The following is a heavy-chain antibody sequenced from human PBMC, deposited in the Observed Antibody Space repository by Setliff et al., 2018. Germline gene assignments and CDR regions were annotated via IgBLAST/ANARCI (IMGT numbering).Heavy chain of an antibody. J-gene: IGHJ2*01. CDR3: ARGTKTKVINYWYFDV. D-gene: IGHD4-17*01. CDR2: IHHSGST. Sequence: SEPLSPTCAVYGGSFSDYWWSWNRQLPGKGLEWIAEIHHSGSTNFTPSLKSLVAISVDPSKNQFYLNLRSVTAADTAVYFCARGTKTKVINYWYFDVWGRGTPVTVSS. V-gene: IGHV4-34*01. CDR1: GGSFSDYW.